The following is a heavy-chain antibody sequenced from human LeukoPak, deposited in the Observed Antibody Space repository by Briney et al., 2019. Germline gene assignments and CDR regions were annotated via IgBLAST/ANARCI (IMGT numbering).Heavy chain of an antibody. CDR1: DVSISSSSYF. Sequence: SETLSLTCTVSDVSISSSSYFWAWIRQPPGKGLDYIGSIYYSGTTCYNPSLKSRVTISMDTSKNQFSLKLNSVTAADTAVYYCARRWLLGPVDYWGQGTLVTVSS. V-gene: IGHV4-39*01. D-gene: IGHD5-12*01. CDR3: ARRWLLGPVDY. J-gene: IGHJ4*02. CDR2: IYYSGTT.